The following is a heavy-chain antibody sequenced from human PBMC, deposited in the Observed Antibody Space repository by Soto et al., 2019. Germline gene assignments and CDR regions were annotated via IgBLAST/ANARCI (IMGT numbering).Heavy chain of an antibody. V-gene: IGHV4-59*08. J-gene: IGHJ6*03. CDR2: IYYSGST. Sequence: PSETLSLTCAVSRGSISSDYWSWIRQPPGKGLEWIGYIYYSGSTNYNPSLKSRVTISVDTSKNQFSLKLSSVTAADTAVYYCARLGDYGDYYYYYYYLDVWGKGTTVTVAS. CDR3: ARLGDYGDYYYYYYYLDV. D-gene: IGHD4-17*01. CDR1: RGSISSDY.